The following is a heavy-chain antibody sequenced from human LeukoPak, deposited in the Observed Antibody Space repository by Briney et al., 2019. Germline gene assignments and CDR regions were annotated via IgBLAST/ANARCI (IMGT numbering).Heavy chain of an antibody. V-gene: IGHV1-69*05. Sequence: ASVKVSCKASGGTFSSYAISWVRQAPGQGLEWMGGIIPIFGTANYAQKFQGRVTMTTDTSTSTAYMELRSLRSDDTAVYYCARGLKRGYSSGRYSWGTGSSNDYWGQGTLVTVSS. CDR3: ARGLKRGYSSGRYSWGTGSSNDY. CDR1: GGTFSSYA. D-gene: IGHD6-19*01. J-gene: IGHJ4*02. CDR2: IIPIFGTA.